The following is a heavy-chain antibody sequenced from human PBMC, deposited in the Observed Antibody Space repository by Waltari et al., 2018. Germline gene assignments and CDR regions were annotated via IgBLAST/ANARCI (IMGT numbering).Heavy chain of an antibody. V-gene: IGHV4-39*01. Sequence: QLQLQESGPGLVKSSGTLSLTCTVSGGSINRSSYYWGWIRQPPGKGLEWIGNIYYSGSTYYNPSLKSRVTISVDTSKNQFSLKLSSVTAADTAVYYCARPLYIAVAGTEYFDLWGRGTQVTVSS. CDR1: GGSINRSSYY. D-gene: IGHD6-19*01. J-gene: IGHJ2*01. CDR2: IYYSGST. CDR3: ARPLYIAVAGTEYFDL.